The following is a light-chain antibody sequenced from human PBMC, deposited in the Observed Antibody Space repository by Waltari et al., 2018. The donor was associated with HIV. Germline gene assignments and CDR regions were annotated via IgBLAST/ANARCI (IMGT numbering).Light chain of an antibody. CDR2: EAA. V-gene: IGKV1-5*03. Sequence: DIQMTQSPSTLSASIGDRVTITCRASQSISVWLAWYHQKPGKAPTLLIYEAANLESGVPSRFSGTGSGTEFTLTISSLQPDDSATFYCQQYDSFPWTFGQGTKVGIK. J-gene: IGKJ1*01. CDR1: QSISVW. CDR3: QQYDSFPWT.